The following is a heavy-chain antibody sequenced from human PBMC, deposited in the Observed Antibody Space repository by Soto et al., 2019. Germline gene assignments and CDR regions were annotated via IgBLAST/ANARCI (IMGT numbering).Heavy chain of an antibody. CDR1: GYTFTGYY. D-gene: IGHD6-6*01. J-gene: IGHJ4*02. V-gene: IGHV1-69*13. CDR3: ATSARYSSSSAPFNY. Sequence: SVKGSCKASGYTFTGYYMHWLRQAPGQGLEWMGGIIPIFGTANYAQKFQGRVTITADESTSTAYMELSSLRSEDTAVYYCATSARYSSSSAPFNYWGQGTLVTVSS. CDR2: IIPIFGTA.